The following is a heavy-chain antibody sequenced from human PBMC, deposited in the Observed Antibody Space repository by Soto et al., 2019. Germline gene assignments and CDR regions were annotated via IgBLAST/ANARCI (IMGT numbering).Heavy chain of an antibody. CDR2: ISGSGGST. J-gene: IGHJ6*02. CDR1: GFTFSSYA. D-gene: IGHD2-15*01. Sequence: GGSLRLSCAASGFTFSSYAMSWVRQAPGKGLEWVSAISGSGGSTYYADSVKGRFTISRDNSKNTLYLQMNSLRAEDTAVYYCAKDSPQRRLRIPHYGMDVWGQGTTVTVSS. V-gene: IGHV3-23*01. CDR3: AKDSPQRRLRIPHYGMDV.